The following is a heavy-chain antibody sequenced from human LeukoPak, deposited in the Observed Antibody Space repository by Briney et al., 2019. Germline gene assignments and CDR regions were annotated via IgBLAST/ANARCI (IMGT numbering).Heavy chain of an antibody. CDR1: GGTFSSYA. CDR3: ARVQGYCSSTSCYHAFDI. D-gene: IGHD2-2*01. Sequence: AASVKVSCKASGGTFSSYAISWVRQAPGQGLEWMGGIIPIFGTANYAQKFQGRVTITADESTSTAYMELSSLRSEDTAVYYCARVQGYCSSTSCYHAFDIWGQGTMVTVSS. CDR2: IIPIFGTA. J-gene: IGHJ3*02. V-gene: IGHV1-69*13.